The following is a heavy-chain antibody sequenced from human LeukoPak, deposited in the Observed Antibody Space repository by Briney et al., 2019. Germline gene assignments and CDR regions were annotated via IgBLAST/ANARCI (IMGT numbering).Heavy chain of an antibody. V-gene: IGHV3-23*01. CDR3: AKATGYGIVATIFDY. D-gene: IGHD5-12*01. J-gene: IGHJ4*02. Sequence: GGSLRLSCAASGFTFSSYAMSWVRQAPGKGLEWVSAISGSGGSTYYADSVKDRFTISRDNSKNTLYLQMNSLRAEDTAVYYCAKATGYGIVATIFDYWGQGTLVTVSS. CDR2: ISGSGGST. CDR1: GFTFSSYA.